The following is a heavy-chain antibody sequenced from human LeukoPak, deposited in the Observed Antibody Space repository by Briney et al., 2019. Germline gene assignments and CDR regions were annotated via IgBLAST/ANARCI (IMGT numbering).Heavy chain of an antibody. Sequence: GGTLRLSCGASGFTFSTYGMTWVRQAPGKGLEWVSGMSDSGTNTYYADSVKGRFTISRDNSKNTLYLQMNSLRAEDTAVYYCAKGGAVSSKSITMVRGTRRYYYYMDVWGKGTTVTISS. J-gene: IGHJ6*03. CDR1: GFTFSTYG. V-gene: IGHV3-23*01. CDR3: AKGGAVSSKSITMVRGTRRYYYYMDV. CDR2: MSDSGTNT. D-gene: IGHD3-10*01.